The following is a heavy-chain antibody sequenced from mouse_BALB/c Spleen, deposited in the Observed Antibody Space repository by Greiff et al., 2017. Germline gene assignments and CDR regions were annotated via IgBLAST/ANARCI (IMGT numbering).Heavy chain of an antibody. CDR3: ARDLRGFDY. Sequence: ESGPGLVKPSQSLSLTCSVTGYSITSGYYWNWIRQFPGNKLEWMGYISYDGSNNYNPSLKNRISITRDTSKNQFFLKLNSVTTEDTATYYCARDLRGFDYWGQGTTLTVSS. CDR2: ISYDGSN. J-gene: IGHJ2*01. V-gene: IGHV3-6*02. D-gene: IGHD1-1*01. CDR1: GYSITSGYY.